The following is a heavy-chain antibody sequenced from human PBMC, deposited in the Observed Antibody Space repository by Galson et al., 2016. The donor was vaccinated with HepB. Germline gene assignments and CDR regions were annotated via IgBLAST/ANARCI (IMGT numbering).Heavy chain of an antibody. CDR2: INPSGGST. Sequence: SCKASGYTFTRYYIHWVRQAPGQGLEWMGVINPSGGSTKDARKFQGRVTMTRDTSTSTVYMELSSLRSEDTAVYFCARGGYYDSSGSLRYWGQGTLVTVSS. CDR3: ARGGYYDSSGSLRY. CDR1: GYTFTRYY. D-gene: IGHD3-22*01. V-gene: IGHV1-46*01. J-gene: IGHJ4*02.